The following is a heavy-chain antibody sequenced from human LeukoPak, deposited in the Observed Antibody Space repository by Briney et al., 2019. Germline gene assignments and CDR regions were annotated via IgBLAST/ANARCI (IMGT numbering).Heavy chain of an antibody. J-gene: IGHJ3*02. CDR1: GFAFTDYG. CDR2: ISADNGKT. CDR3: ASLRYGHTFNI. D-gene: IGHD4-17*01. V-gene: IGHV1-18*01. Sequence: HRASVKVSCKASGFAFTDYGLGWVRQAPGQGLEWMGWISADNGKTNYAQRVQDRVTMTTDTSTTTAYMELRSLRPNDTAVYYCASLRYGHTFNIWGQGTLVTVSS.